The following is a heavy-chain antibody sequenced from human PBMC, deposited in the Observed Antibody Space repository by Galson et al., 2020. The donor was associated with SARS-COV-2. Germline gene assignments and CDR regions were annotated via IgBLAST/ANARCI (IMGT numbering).Heavy chain of an antibody. CDR3: ARGALGVKIVVIVATFPPKYYFDS. J-gene: IGHJ4*02. Sequence: SQTLSLTCAVYGGSFNDYSWTWIRQSPGKGLEWIGEINHRGSTSYNPSLKSRVTISVDTSKNQFSLKLRSVTAADTAVYYCARGALGVKIVVIVATFPPKYYFDSWGQGTLVTVSS. CDR1: GGSFNDYS. CDR2: INHRGST. V-gene: IGHV4-34*01. D-gene: IGHD2-21*01.